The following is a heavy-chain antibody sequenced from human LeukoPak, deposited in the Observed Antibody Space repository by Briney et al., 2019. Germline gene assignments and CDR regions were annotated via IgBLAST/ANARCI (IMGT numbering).Heavy chain of an antibody. CDR3: ARVLMTINYDSGDTLDY. CDR1: GFTFSRYE. D-gene: IGHD4-17*01. J-gene: IGHJ4*02. CDR2: ISSSGSTI. V-gene: IGHV3-48*03. Sequence: GGSLRLSCAASGFTFSRYEMNWVRQAPGKGLEWVSYISSSGSTIYYTDSVKGRFTISRDNAKNSLYLQMNSLRAEDTAVYYCARVLMTINYDSGDTLDYWGQGTLVTVSS.